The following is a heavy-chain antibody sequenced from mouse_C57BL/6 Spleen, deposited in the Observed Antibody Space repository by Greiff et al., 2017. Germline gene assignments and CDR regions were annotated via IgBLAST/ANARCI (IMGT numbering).Heavy chain of an antibody. D-gene: IGHD1-1*01. V-gene: IGHV1-26*01. CDR1: GYTFTDYY. Sequence: EVQLQQSGPELVKPGASVKISCKASGYTFTDYYMNWVKQSHGKSLEWIGDINPNNGGTSYNQKFKGKATLTVDKSSSTAYMELRSLTSEGSAVYYGARWDYGSSDVPFDYWGQGTTLTVSS. J-gene: IGHJ2*01. CDR3: ARWDYGSSDVPFDY. CDR2: INPNNGGT.